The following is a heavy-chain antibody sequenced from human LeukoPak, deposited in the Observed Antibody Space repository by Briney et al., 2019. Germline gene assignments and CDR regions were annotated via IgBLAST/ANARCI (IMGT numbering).Heavy chain of an antibody. J-gene: IGHJ4*02. Sequence: ASVKVSCKASGYTFTSYYMHWVRQAPGQGLEWMGIINPSGGSTSYAQKFQGRVTMTRDTSTSTVYMELSSLRSEDTAVYYCARDRIDDSSGYRLDYWGQGTLVTVSS. V-gene: IGHV1-46*01. CDR3: ARDRIDDSSGYRLDY. CDR2: INPSGGST. CDR1: GYTFTSYY. D-gene: IGHD3-22*01.